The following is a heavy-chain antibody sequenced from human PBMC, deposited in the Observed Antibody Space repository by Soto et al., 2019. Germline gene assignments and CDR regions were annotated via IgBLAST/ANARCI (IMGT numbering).Heavy chain of an antibody. CDR1: GYSFTSYW. J-gene: IGHJ6*01. CDR2: IYPGDSDT. D-gene: IGHD5-12*01. V-gene: IGHV5-51*01. CDR3: AGHEGDGYDYPNCCYGMDV. Sequence: PGESLKISCKGSGYSFTSYWIGWVRQMPGKGLEWMGIIYPGDSDTRYSPSFQGQVTISADKSISTAYLQWSSLKASDTAMYYCAGHEGDGYDYPNCCYGMDVWGRGTTVTVSS.